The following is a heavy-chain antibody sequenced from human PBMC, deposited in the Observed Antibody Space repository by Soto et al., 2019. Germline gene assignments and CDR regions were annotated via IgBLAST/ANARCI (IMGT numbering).Heavy chain of an antibody. CDR1: GGSFSCYY. J-gene: IGHJ4*02. V-gene: IGHV4-34*01. CDR2: INHSGST. CDR3: AKDRCSGSPVDY. D-gene: IGHD1-26*01. Sequence: SETLSRTCAVYGGSFSCYYWSGIRQPPGKGLEWIGEINHSGSTNYNPSLKSRVTISVDTSKNQFSLKLSSVTAADTAVYYCAKDRCSGSPVDYWGQGTLVTVSS.